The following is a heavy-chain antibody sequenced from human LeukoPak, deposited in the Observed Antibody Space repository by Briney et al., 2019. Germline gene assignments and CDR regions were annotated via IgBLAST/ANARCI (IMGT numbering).Heavy chain of an antibody. CDR1: GYTFTGYY. V-gene: IGHV1-2*02. CDR2: INPNSGGT. D-gene: IGHD3/OR15-3a*01. Sequence: GASVKVSCKASGYTFTGYYMHWVRQAPGQGLEWMGWINPNSGGTNYAQKFQGRVTMTTDTSTSTAYMELRSLRSDDTAVYYCARYTMIVGLDYWGQGTLVTVSS. CDR3: ARYTMIVGLDY. J-gene: IGHJ4*02.